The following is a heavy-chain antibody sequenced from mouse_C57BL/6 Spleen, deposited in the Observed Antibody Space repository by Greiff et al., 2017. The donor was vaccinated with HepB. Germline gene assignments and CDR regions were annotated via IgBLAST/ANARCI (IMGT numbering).Heavy chain of an antibody. D-gene: IGHD1-1*01. CDR3: ARWGTVVSDY. CDR1: GYAFSSYW. V-gene: IGHV1-80*01. CDR2: IYPGDGDT. Sequence: VQLQESGAELVKPGASVKISCKASGYAFSSYWMNWVKQRPGKGLEWIGQIYPGDGDTNYNGKFKGKATLTADKSASTAYMQLSSLTSEDSAVYFCARWGTVVSDYWGQGTTLTVSS. J-gene: IGHJ2*01.